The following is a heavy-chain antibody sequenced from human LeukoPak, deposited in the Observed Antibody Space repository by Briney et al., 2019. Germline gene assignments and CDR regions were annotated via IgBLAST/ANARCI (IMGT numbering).Heavy chain of an antibody. J-gene: IGHJ6*02. CDR2: IYQSGSS. Sequence: SQTLSLTCAVSGGSISSGGYSWSWIRQPPGKGLEWIGYIYQSGSSYCNPSLKSRVTISVDRSKNQFSLKLSSVTAADTAAYYCARYDFWSGYDVWGQGTTVTVSS. CDR1: GGSISSGGYS. CDR3: ARYDFWSGYDV. V-gene: IGHV4-30-2*01. D-gene: IGHD3-3*01.